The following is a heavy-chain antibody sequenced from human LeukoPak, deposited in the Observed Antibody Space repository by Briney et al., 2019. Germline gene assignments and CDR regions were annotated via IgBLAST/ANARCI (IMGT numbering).Heavy chain of an antibody. CDR2: INHSGNT. D-gene: IGHD1-26*01. V-gene: IGHV4-34*01. CDR1: GGSFSGYC. CDR3: AICSSIVGATPGLFDY. J-gene: IGHJ4*02. Sequence: SETLSLTCAVYGGSFSGYCWSWIRQPPGKGLEWIGEINHSGNTNYNPSLKSRVTISVDTSKNQFSLKLSSVTAADTAVYYCAICSSIVGATPGLFDYWGQGTLVTVSS.